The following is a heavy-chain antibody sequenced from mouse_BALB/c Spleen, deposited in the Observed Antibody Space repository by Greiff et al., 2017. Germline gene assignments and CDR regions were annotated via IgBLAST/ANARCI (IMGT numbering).Heavy chain of an antibody. Sequence: QVQLQQPGAELVKPGASVKMSCKASGYTFTSYWINWVKQRPGQGLEWIGEIYPGSGSTNYNEKFKSKATLSLDTSSSTAYMQLSSLTSEDSAVYFCARPIRVFLWFAYWGQGTLVTVSA. CDR1: GYTFTSYW. V-gene: IGHV1-55*01. J-gene: IGHJ3*01. CDR2: IYPGSGST. CDR3: ARPIRVFLWFAY.